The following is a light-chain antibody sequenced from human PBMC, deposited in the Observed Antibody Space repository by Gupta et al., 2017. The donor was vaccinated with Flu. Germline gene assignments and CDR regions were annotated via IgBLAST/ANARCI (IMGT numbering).Light chain of an antibody. V-gene: IGLV1-36*01. J-gene: IGLJ1*01. CDR1: SSNIGNNA. CDR2: YDD. CDR3: AAWDDSLNGYV. Sequence: QSVLTQPPSVSEAPRQRVTISCSGSSSNIGNNAVNWYQQLPGKAPKLLIYYDDLLPSGVSDRFSGSKSGTSASLAISGLQPEDEADYYCAAWDDSLNGYVFGTGTKVTDL.